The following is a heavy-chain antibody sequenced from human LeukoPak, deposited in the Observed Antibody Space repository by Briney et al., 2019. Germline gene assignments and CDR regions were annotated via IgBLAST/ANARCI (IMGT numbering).Heavy chain of an antibody. V-gene: IGHV3-23*01. D-gene: IGHD6-13*01. J-gene: IGHJ4*02. Sequence: PGGSLRLSCTASGFTLSTYAMSWVRQAPGKGLEWVSAISGSGGSTYYADSVKGRFTISRDNAKNSLYLQMNSLRAEDTAVYYCARDGEQQLDHDYWGQGTLVTVSS. CDR3: ARDGEQQLDHDY. CDR2: ISGSGGST. CDR1: GFTLSTYA.